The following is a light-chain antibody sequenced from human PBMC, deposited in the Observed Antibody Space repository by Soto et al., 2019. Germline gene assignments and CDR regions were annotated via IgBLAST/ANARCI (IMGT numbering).Light chain of an antibody. CDR3: QQYVASSLT. V-gene: IGKV3-20*01. Sequence: EIVLTQSPGTLSLSPGERATLSCRASQSISSTYLAWYRQKSGQAPRLLIYAASSRATGIPDRFSGSGSGTDFTLTISRLEPEDVAVYYCQQYVASSLTVGQGTRVEIK. CDR1: QSISSTY. CDR2: AAS. J-gene: IGKJ1*01.